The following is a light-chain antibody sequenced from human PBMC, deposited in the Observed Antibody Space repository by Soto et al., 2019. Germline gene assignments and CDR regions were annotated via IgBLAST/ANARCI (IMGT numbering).Light chain of an antibody. CDR1: QSLLHSNGYNY. Sequence: DILMTQPPLSLPVTPGEPASISCRSSQSLLHSNGYNYLDWYLQKPGQSPQLLIYLGSSRASGVPDRFSGSGSGTDFTLKISRVEAEDVGVYYCMEALQSPLTFGGGTKVEIK. CDR2: LGS. J-gene: IGKJ4*01. CDR3: MEALQSPLT. V-gene: IGKV2-28*01.